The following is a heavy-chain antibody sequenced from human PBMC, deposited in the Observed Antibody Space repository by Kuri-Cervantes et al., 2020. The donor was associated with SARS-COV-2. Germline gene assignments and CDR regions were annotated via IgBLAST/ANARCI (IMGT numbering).Heavy chain of an antibody. Sequence: ASVKVTCKASGYTFTSYYMHWVRQAPGHGLEWMVIINPSGGSTSYAQKFQGRVTMTTDTSTSTVYMELRRLRSDDTAVYYCARGRPYSSGWYYWGQGTLVTVSS. CDR1: GYTFTSYY. CDR3: ARGRPYSSGWYY. D-gene: IGHD6-19*01. J-gene: IGHJ4*02. V-gene: IGHV1-46*01. CDR2: INPSGGST.